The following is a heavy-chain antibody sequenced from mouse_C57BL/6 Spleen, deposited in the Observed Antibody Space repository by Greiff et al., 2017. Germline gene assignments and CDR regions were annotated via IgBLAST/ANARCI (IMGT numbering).Heavy chain of an antibody. CDR2: IYPSDSET. CDR3: ASCYDREGGAMDY. D-gene: IGHD2-10*01. Sequence: VQLQQSGAELVRPGSSVKLSCTASGFTFTSYCMDWVKQSPGQGLEWLGNIYPSDSETHYDQKFKDKATLTVDKSSSTAYMQLSSLTTEDSAVSYCASCYDREGGAMDYWGQGTSVTVSS. CDR1: GFTFTSYC. J-gene: IGHJ4*01. V-gene: IGHV1-61*01.